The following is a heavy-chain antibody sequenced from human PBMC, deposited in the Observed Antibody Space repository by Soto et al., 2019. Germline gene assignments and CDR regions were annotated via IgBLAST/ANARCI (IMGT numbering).Heavy chain of an antibody. CDR2: ISGSGGST. V-gene: IGHV3-23*01. D-gene: IGHD3-9*01. CDR1: GFTFSSYA. Sequence: GWSLRLSCAASGFTFSSYAMSWVRQAPGKGLEWVSAISGSGGSTYYADSVKGRFTISRDNSKHTLYLQMNSLRAEDTAVYYCVSILTGFNHLGDWGQGTPVTVSS. J-gene: IGHJ1*01. CDR3: VSILTGFNHLGD.